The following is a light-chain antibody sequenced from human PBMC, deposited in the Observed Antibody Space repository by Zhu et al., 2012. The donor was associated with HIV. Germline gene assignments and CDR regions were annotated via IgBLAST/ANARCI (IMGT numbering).Light chain of an antibody. CDR3: QQYNNWPWT. Sequence: EIVMTQSPATLSVSPGERATLSCRASQSVSSNLAWYLQKPGQAPRLLIYGASTRATGIPARISGSGSGTEFTLTISSMQSEDFAVYYCQQYNNWPWTFGKGPRWKSN. CDR2: GAS. CDR1: QSVSSN. J-gene: IGKJ1*01. V-gene: IGKV3-15*01.